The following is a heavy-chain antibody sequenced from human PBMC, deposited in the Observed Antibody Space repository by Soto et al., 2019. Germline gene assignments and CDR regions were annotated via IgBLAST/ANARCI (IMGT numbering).Heavy chain of an antibody. Sequence: LSVTFAVSGGSISSGHCWNWVRQPPGEGLEWIAEISHSGSTNCNPSLKSRVTIAVDKSKNQFFLRLSSATAADTAVYYCARVISGRDEWFDYWGQGTLVTVSS. D-gene: IGHD2-15*01. J-gene: IGHJ4*02. CDR1: GGSISSGHC. CDR2: ISHSGST. CDR3: ARVISGRDEWFDY. V-gene: IGHV4-4*02.